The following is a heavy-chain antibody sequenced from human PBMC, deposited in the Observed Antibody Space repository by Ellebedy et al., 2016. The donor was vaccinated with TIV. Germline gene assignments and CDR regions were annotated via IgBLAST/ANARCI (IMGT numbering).Heavy chain of an antibody. D-gene: IGHD2-21*02. CDR3: ARFELFSHAFISPYCGGDCYPDY. Sequence: GGSLRLSXAASGFTFSSYSMNWVRQAPGKGLEWVSSISSSSSYIYYADSVKGRFTISRENAKNSLYLQMNSLRAEDTAVYYCARFELFSHAFISPYCGGDCYPDYWGQGTLVTVSS. CDR1: GFTFSSYS. J-gene: IGHJ4*02. V-gene: IGHV3-21*04. CDR2: ISSSSSYI.